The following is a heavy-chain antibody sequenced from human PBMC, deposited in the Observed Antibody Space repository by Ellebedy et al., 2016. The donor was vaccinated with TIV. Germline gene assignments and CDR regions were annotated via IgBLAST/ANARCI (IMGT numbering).Heavy chain of an antibody. D-gene: IGHD1-1*01. CDR2: TYYRSKWYN. CDR3: ARATTARFDY. CDR1: GDSVSSNSGA. J-gene: IGHJ4*02. V-gene: IGHV6-1*01. Sequence: SQTLSLTXXISGDSVSSNSGAWNWIRQSPSRGLEWLGRTYYRSKWYNDYAESVKGRIIINPDTSKNQISLQLNSVTPEDTAMYYCARATTARFDYWGQGTLVTVSS.